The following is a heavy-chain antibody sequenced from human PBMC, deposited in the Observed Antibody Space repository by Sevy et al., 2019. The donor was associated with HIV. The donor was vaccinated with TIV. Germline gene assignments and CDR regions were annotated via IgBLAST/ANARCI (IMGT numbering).Heavy chain of an antibody. J-gene: IGHJ6*02. CDR1: RFTFSSYS. CDR3: ARELTTAVTAKGNYYYGMDV. Sequence: GGSLRLSCAASRFTFSSYSMNWVRQAPGKGLEWVSSISSSSSYIYYADSVKGRFTISRDNAKNSLYLQMNSLRAEDTAVYYCARELTTAVTAKGNYYYGMDVWGQGTTVTVSS. V-gene: IGHV3-21*01. CDR2: ISSSSSYI. D-gene: IGHD4-17*01.